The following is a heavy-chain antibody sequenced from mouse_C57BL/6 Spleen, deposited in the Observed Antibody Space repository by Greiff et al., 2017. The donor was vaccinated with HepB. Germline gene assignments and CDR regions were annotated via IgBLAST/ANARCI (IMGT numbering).Heavy chain of an antibody. Sequence: VQLQQSGPELVKPGASVKISCKASGYAFSSSWMNWVKQRPGKGLEWIGRIYPGDGDTNYNGKFKGKATLTADKSSSTAYMQLSSLTSEDSAVYFWAGVVATSWYFDVWGTGTTVTVSS. D-gene: IGHD1-1*01. J-gene: IGHJ1*03. V-gene: IGHV1-82*01. CDR1: GYAFSSSW. CDR3: AGVVATSWYFDV. CDR2: IYPGDGDT.